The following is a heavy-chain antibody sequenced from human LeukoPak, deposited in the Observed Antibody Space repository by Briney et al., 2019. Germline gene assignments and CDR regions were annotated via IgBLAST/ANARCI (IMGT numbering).Heavy chain of an antibody. Sequence: ASVKVSCKASGYTFTSYGISWVRQAPGQGLEWMGWISAYNGNTNYAQKLQGRVTMTTDTSTSTAYMELRSLRFDDTAVYYCARDRERYSYGPVKPVDYWGQGTLVTVSS. D-gene: IGHD5-18*01. V-gene: IGHV1-18*01. J-gene: IGHJ4*02. CDR1: GYTFTSYG. CDR3: ARDRERYSYGPVKPVDY. CDR2: ISAYNGNT.